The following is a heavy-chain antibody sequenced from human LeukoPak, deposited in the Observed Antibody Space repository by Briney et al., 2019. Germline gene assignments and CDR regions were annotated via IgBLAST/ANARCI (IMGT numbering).Heavy chain of an antibody. J-gene: IGHJ4*02. Sequence: GGSLRLSCAASGFMFSSYWMSWVRQAPGKGLEWVADIKEDGSEKSYVDSVKGRFTISSDNAKNSLYLQMNSLRAEDTAVYYCAREGPPPLLWFGESPFSLDYWGQGTLVTVSS. V-gene: IGHV3-7*01. CDR1: GFMFSSYW. D-gene: IGHD3-10*01. CDR2: IKEDGSEK. CDR3: AREGPPPLLWFGESPFSLDY.